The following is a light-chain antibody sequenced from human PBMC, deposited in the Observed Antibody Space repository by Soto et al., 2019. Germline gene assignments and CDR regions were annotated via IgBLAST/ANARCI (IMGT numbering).Light chain of an antibody. CDR1: QGFRNG. Sequence: DIQMTQSPSSLSASVGDRVTITCRASQGFRNGLAWYQQKPGEAPRRLIYAASSLHPGVPSRFSGSGSGTEFTLTISSLQPEDSATYYCLQHDTFPLTFGGGTKVEIK. J-gene: IGKJ4*01. CDR2: AAS. V-gene: IGKV1-17*01. CDR3: LQHDTFPLT.